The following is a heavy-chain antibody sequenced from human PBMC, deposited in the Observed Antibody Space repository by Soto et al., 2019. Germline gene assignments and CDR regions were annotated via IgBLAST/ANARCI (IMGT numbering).Heavy chain of an antibody. V-gene: IGHV1-24*01. J-gene: IGHJ4*02. CDR3: ATINEAGYIAARPEMDH. D-gene: IGHD6-6*01. CDR1: GYTLTELS. Sequence: ASVKVSCKVSGYTLTELSMHWVRQAPGKGLEWMGGFDPEDGETIYAQKFQGRVTMTEDTSTDTAYMELSSLRSEDTAVYYCATINEAGYIAARPEMDHWGQGTLVTVSS. CDR2: FDPEDGET.